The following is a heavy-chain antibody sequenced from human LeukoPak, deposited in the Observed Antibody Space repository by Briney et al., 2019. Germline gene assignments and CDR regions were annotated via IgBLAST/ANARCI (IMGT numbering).Heavy chain of an antibody. Sequence: GGSLRLSCAASGFIFSSYEMNWVRQAPGKGLEWVSHISSSGTTIYYADSVKGRFTISRDNAKNSLYPQMNSLRAEDTAVCYCARDGPGPNWGQGTLVTVSS. J-gene: IGHJ4*02. V-gene: IGHV3-48*03. CDR3: ARDGPGPN. CDR1: GFIFSSYE. CDR2: ISSSGTTI.